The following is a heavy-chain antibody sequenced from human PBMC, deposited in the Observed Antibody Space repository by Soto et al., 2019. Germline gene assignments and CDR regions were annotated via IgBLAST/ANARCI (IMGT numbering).Heavy chain of an antibody. Sequence: QVQLVQSGAEVRQPASSVKVSCKTSGGTFSSYAISWVRQAPGQRLEWMGGIVPIVDTSTYAQKFQGRVTITADETTSTSYMEMSSPRSDDTAVYYCVRVVAIPGYPDNWGQGTLVTVSS. CDR1: GGTFSSYA. V-gene: IGHV1-69*12. D-gene: IGHD5-12*01. CDR2: IVPIVDTS. J-gene: IGHJ4*02. CDR3: VRVVAIPGYPDN.